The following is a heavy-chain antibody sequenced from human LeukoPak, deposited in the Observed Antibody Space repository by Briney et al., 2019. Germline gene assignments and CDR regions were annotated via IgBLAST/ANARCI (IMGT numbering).Heavy chain of an antibody. V-gene: IGHV3-11*01. J-gene: IGHJ4*02. CDR1: GFTFGTYW. CDR3: ARSTWFGEPNFDY. D-gene: IGHD3-10*01. Sequence: GGSLRLSCSGSGFTFGTYWMSWVRQAPGKGLEWVSYISSSGSTIYYADSVKGRFTISRDNAKNSLYLQMNSLRAEDTAVYYCARSTWFGEPNFDYWGQGTLVTVSS. CDR2: ISSSGSTI.